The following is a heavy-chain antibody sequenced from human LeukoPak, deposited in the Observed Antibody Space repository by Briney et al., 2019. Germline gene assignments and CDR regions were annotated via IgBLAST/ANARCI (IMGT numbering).Heavy chain of an antibody. CDR2: IYTGGNT. D-gene: IGHD1-20*01. CDR1: EFSVSSNY. CDR3: TRGYNSDV. V-gene: IGHV3-66*01. Sequence: GGSLRLSCVASEFSVSSNYMSWVRQAPGKGLEWVSIIYTGGNTHYAESVKGRFTIPRDDSKNTLYLQMNSLRAEDTAVYYCTRGYNSDVWGQGTTVTVSS. J-gene: IGHJ6*02.